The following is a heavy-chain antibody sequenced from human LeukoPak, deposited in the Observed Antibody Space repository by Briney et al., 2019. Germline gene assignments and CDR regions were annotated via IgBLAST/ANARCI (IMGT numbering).Heavy chain of an antibody. V-gene: IGHV3-48*01. J-gene: IGHJ4*02. D-gene: IGHD7-27*01. CDR3: VRDRVWAFDY. CDR1: GFTYSTYT. Sequence: PGGSLRLSCAASGFTYSTYTMNWVRQAPGKGLEWISFINTKSKTMYYADSVKGRFTISRDNGKNSLYLQMNSLRAEDTALYYCVRDRVWAFDYWGQGTLVTVSS. CDR2: INTKSKTM.